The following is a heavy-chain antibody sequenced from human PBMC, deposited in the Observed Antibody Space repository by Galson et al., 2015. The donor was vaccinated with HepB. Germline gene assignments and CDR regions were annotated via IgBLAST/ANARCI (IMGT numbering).Heavy chain of an antibody. CDR3: ARGMTRGGYPDY. D-gene: IGHD1-1*01. V-gene: IGHV3-30-3*01. J-gene: IGHJ4*02. Sequence: SLRLSCAASGFTFSSYGFTFSSYAMHWVRQAPGKGLEWVAVISSEGSNKYYADSVKGRFTISRDNSKNTLFLQMNSLRAEDTAVYYCARGMTRGGYPDYWGQGTLVTVSS. CDR1: GFTFSSYGFTFSSYA. CDR2: ISSEGSNK.